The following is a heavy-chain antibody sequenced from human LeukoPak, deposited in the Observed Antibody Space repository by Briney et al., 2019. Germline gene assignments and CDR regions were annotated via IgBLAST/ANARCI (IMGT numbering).Heavy chain of an antibody. V-gene: IGHV3-73*01. CDR3: TRSIVATKGCFDY. CDR1: GFTFSSYG. D-gene: IGHD5-12*01. Sequence: GGSLRLSCAASGFTFSSYGMHWVRRAPGKGLEWVGRIRSKANSYATAYAASVKGRFAISRDDSKNTAYLQMNSLKTKDTAVYYCTRSIVATKGCFDYWGQGTLVTVSS. J-gene: IGHJ4*02. CDR2: IRSKANSYAT.